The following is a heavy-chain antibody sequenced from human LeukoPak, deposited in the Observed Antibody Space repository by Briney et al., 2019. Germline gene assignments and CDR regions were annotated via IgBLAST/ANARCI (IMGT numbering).Heavy chain of an antibody. D-gene: IGHD3-3*01. V-gene: IGHV3-11*01. CDR2: ISSSGSTI. Sequence: PGGSLRLSCAASGFTFSDYYMSWIRQAPGKGLEWVSYISSSGSTIYYADSVKGRFTISRDNAKNSLYLQMNSLRAEDTAVNYCARSARYYDFWSGYLAPLDYWGQGTLVTVSS. CDR1: GFTFSDYY. CDR3: ARSARYYDFWSGYLAPLDY. J-gene: IGHJ4*02.